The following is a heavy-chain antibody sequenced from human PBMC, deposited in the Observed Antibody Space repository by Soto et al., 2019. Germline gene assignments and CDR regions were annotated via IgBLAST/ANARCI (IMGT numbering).Heavy chain of an antibody. CDR1: GGTFSSYT. Sequence: QVQLVQSGAEVKKPGSSVKVSCKASGGTFSSYTISWVRQAPGQGLEWMGRIIPILGIANYAQKFQGRVTITEDKSTSTAYMELSSLRSEDTAVYYCAREIIVVVPAPSHWFDPWGQGTLVTVSS. J-gene: IGHJ5*02. V-gene: IGHV1-69*08. CDR2: IIPILGIA. D-gene: IGHD2-2*01. CDR3: AREIIVVVPAPSHWFDP.